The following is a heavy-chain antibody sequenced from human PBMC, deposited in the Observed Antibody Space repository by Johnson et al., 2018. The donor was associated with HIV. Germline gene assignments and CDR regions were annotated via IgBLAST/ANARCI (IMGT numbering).Heavy chain of an antibody. CDR3: TTGRRRGNAFDI. CDR1: GFTFSSYA. CDR2: IYSGGST. V-gene: IGHV3-23*03. Sequence: VQLVESGGGLVQPGWSLRLSCAASGFTFSSYAMSWVRQAPGKGLEWVSVIYSGGSTYYADSVKGRFTISRDDSKNTLYLQMNSLKTEDTAVYYCTTGRRRGNAFDIWGQGTMVTVSS. D-gene: IGHD3-16*01. J-gene: IGHJ3*02.